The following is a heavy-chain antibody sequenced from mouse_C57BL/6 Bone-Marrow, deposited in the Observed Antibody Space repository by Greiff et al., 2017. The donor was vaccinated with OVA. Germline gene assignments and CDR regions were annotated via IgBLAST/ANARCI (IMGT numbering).Heavy chain of an antibody. V-gene: IGHV1-5*01. J-gene: IGHJ1*03. CDR2: IYPGNSDT. Sequence: VQLQQSGAVLARPGASVKMSCKTSGYTFTSYWMHWVKQRPGQGLEWIGAIYPGNSDTSYNQKFKGQAKLTAVTSASTAYMELSSLTNEDSAVYYCTKTGNYAYWGWGTALTVTV. CDR3: TKTGNYAYWG. CDR1: GYTFTSYW. D-gene: IGHD2-1*01.